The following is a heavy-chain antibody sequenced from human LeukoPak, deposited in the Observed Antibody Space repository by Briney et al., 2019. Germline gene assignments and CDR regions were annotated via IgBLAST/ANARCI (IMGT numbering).Heavy chain of an antibody. J-gene: IGHJ4*02. Sequence: GGSLRLSCAASGFTFSDYSMNWVRQAPGKGLEWVSSISSTSRYIYYADSVKGRFTISRDNAKNSLYLQMNSLRAEDTAVYFCARLLDSSAYYYYFDYWGQGTLVTVSS. V-gene: IGHV3-21*01. CDR3: ARLLDSSAYYYYFDY. D-gene: IGHD3-22*01. CDR1: GFTFSDYS. CDR2: ISSTSRYI.